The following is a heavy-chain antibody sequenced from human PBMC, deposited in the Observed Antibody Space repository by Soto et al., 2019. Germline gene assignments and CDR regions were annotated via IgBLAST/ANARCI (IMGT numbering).Heavy chain of an antibody. Sequence: QVQLVQSGAEVKKPGSSVKVSCKASGGTFSSYTISWVRQAPGQGLEWMGRIIPILGIANYAQKFQGRVTMTADKSTSTAYMELSSLRSEDTAVYYCARDKDRYDYVWGSYPNYYGMDVWGQGTTVTVSS. CDR2: IIPILGIA. J-gene: IGHJ6*02. CDR3: ARDKDRYDYVWGSYPNYYGMDV. D-gene: IGHD3-16*01. V-gene: IGHV1-69*08. CDR1: GGTFSSYT.